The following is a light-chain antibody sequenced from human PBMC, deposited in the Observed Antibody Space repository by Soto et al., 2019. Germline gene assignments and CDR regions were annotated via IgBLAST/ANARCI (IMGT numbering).Light chain of an antibody. CDR2: HAS. CDR1: QSIDRW. CDR3: QHYNSYAT. V-gene: IGKV1-5*01. Sequence: DIQFTHSPSTLPASVWDWLGITFRASQSIDRWLAWYQQKPGKAPKLLIYHASSLETGVPSRFSGSGSGTEFTLTITSVQPDDFATYYCQHYNSYATFGQGTKVEIK. J-gene: IGKJ1*01.